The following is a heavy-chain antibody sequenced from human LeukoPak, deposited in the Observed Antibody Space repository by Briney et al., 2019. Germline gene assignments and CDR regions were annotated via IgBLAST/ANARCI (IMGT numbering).Heavy chain of an antibody. CDR1: AFTFTNYA. CDR2: ISGSGSVT. Sequence: GGSLRLSCSASAFTFTNYAMNWVRQAPGKGLEWVSTISGSGSVTFYADSVKGRFTISRDDSNTVYLQMSRLRVDDTAVYYCAYLGLSSDWNDVPGPQIDHWGQGALVGVST. CDR3: AYLGLSSDWNDVPGPQIDH. D-gene: IGHD1-1*01. V-gene: IGHV3-23*01. J-gene: IGHJ4*02.